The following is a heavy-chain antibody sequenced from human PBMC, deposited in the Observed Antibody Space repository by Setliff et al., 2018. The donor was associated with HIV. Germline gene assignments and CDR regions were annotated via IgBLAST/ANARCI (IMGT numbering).Heavy chain of an antibody. Sequence: PSETLSLTCTVSGGSISSYYWSWIRQPAGKGLEWIGRIYASGRTNYNPSLKSRVTLSVDTSKNQFSLQVTSVTAADTAVYYCAREIQFSATTYSYYYMDDWGRGTTVTVSS. CDR3: AREIQFSATTYSYYYMDD. J-gene: IGHJ6*03. CDR1: GGSISSYY. D-gene: IGHD5-18*01. V-gene: IGHV4-4*07. CDR2: IYASGRT.